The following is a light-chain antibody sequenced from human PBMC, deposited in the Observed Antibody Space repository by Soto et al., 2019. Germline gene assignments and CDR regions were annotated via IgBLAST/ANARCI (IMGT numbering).Light chain of an antibody. CDR2: DAS. V-gene: IGKV3-20*01. Sequence: EIVLTQSPDTLSLSPGEGATLSCRASQSVRSDYLAWYQQKPGQAPRVLIYDASSRATGIPDRFSGSGSGTDFTLTVSRLEPEDFAVYYCQQYGNSPDTFGGGPKVDIK. J-gene: IGKJ4*01. CDR3: QQYGNSPDT. CDR1: QSVRSDY.